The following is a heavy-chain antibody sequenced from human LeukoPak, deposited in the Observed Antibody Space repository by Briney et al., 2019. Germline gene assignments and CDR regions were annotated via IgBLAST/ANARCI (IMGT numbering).Heavy chain of an antibody. CDR2: IIPIFGTA. D-gene: IGHD5-18*01. J-gene: IGHJ5*02. CDR3: ARVDTAMVRNWFDP. CDR1: GGTFSSYA. Sequence: ASVKVSCKASGGTFSSYAISWVRRAPGQGLEWMGGIIPIFGTANCAQKFQGRVTITADKSTSTAYMELSSLRSEDTAVYYCARVDTAMVRNWFDPWGQGTLVTVSS. V-gene: IGHV1-69*06.